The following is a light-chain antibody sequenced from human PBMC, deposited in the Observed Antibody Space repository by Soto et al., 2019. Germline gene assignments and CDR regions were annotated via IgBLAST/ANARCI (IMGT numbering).Light chain of an antibody. J-gene: IGKJ4*01. CDR3: QQRSYWIT. CDR1: QSVSSY. CDR2: DAS. Sequence: EIVLTQSPATLSLSPGERATLSCRASQSVSSYLAWYQQKPGQAPRLLIYDASNRATGIPARFSGSGSGTVFTLTSSILEADDFAVYYCQQRSYWITFGGGTKVEIK. V-gene: IGKV3-11*01.